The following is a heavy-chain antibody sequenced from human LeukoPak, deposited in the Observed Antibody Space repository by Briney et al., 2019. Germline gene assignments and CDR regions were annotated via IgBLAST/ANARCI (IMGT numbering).Heavy chain of an antibody. V-gene: IGHV1-2*06. CDR2: INPNSGGT. D-gene: IGHD5-24*01. CDR3: ATYGRDGYNAPFDY. Sequence: ASVKVSCKASGYTFTGYYMHWVRQAPGQGLEWMGRINPNSGGTNYAQKFQGRVTMTRDTSISTAYMELSRLRSDDTAVHYCATYGRDGYNAPFDYWGQGTLVTVSS. J-gene: IGHJ4*02. CDR1: GYTFTGYY.